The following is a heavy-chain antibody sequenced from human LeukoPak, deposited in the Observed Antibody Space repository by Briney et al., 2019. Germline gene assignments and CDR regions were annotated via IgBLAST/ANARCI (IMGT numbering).Heavy chain of an antibody. V-gene: IGHV4-34*01. CDR1: GGSFSGYY. J-gene: IGHJ4*02. D-gene: IGHD2-2*02. Sequence: PSETLSLTCAVYGGSFSGYYWSWIRQPPGKGLEWIGEINHSGSTNYNPSLKGRVTISVDTSKNQFSLKLSSVTAADTAVYYCARGSLGYCSSTSCYMRFVFDYWGQGTLVTVSS. CDR3: ARGSLGYCSSTSCYMRFVFDY. CDR2: INHSGST.